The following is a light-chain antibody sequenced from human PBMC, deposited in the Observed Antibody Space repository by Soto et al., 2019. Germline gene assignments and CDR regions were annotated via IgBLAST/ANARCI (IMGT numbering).Light chain of an antibody. Sequence: QSVLTQPPSVSGAPGQRVTISCTGTSSNIATGYNVHWYQQLPGTAPKLLINDYTRRPSGVPDRFSGTKSGATASPVITGLQAEDEADYYCQSYDSSLSGSVFGGGTKVTVL. V-gene: IGLV1-40*01. CDR1: SSNIATGYN. J-gene: IGLJ2*01. CDR2: DYT. CDR3: QSYDSSLSGSV.